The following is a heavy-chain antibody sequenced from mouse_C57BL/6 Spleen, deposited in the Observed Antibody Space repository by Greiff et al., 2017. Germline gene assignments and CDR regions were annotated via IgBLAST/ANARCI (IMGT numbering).Heavy chain of an antibody. D-gene: IGHD2-4*01. CDR1: GYSFTGYY. CDR2: INPSTGGT. Sequence: VQLQQSGPELVKPGASVKISCKASGYSFTGYYMNWVKQSPEKSLEWIGEINPSTGGTTYNQKFKAKATLTVDKSSSTAYMQLKSLTSEDSAVXYCARGGSTMITTWYFDYWGQGTTLTVSS. J-gene: IGHJ2*01. CDR3: ARGGSTMITTWYFDY. V-gene: IGHV1-42*01.